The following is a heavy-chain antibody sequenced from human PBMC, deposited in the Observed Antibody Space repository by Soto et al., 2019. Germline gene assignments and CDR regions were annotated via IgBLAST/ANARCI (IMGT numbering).Heavy chain of an antibody. CDR2: ITTSGART. CDR1: GFTFSSSD. V-gene: IGHV3-23*01. CDR3: AKGGGGDHGD. J-gene: IGHJ4*02. D-gene: IGHD2-21*02. Sequence: EVQLLDSGGGLVQPGGSLRLSCEASGFTFSSSDMCWVRQAPGKGLEWISSITTSGARTFYADSVKGRFTISRDNSKNTLYLQMNSLRVDDTAVYFGAKGGGGDHGDWGQGTPVAVSS.